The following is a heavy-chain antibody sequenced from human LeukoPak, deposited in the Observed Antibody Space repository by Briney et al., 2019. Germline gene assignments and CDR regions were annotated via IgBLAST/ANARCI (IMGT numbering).Heavy chain of an antibody. D-gene: IGHD2-21*02. J-gene: IGHJ4*02. CDR3: ARARGYCAADCSRYAFDY. CDR2: ISNRGRKT. V-gene: IGHV3-23*01. CDR1: GFTFSSYT. Sequence: GGSLTLSCTASGFTFSSYTMSWVRQAPGKGLEWVSTISNRGRKTFYTDSVKGRFTISRDNSKNTLYMQMNSLRAGDTAVYSCARARGYCAADCSRYAFDYWGQGTLVTVSS.